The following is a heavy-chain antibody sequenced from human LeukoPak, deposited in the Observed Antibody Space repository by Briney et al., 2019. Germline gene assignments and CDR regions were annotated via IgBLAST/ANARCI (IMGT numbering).Heavy chain of an antibody. V-gene: IGHV3-15*01. CDR2: IKSKTDGGTT. CDR3: TTMIVLMVYAHDDAFDI. J-gene: IGHJ3*02. D-gene: IGHD2-8*01. CDR1: GFTFSNAW. Sequence: GGSLRLSCAASGFTFSNAWMSWVRQAPGKGLEWVGRIKSKTDGGTTDYAAPVKGRFTISRDDSKNTLYLQMNSLKTEDTAVYYCTTMIVLMVYAHDDAFDIGGQGTLVTVSS.